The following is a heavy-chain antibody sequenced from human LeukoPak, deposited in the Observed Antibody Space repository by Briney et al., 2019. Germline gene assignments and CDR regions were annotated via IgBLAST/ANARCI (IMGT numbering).Heavy chain of an antibody. Sequence: SETLSLTCTVSGGSISSHYWSWIRQPPGKGLEGIGYIYYSGSTNYNPSLKSRVTISVDTSKNQFSLKLSSVTAADTAVYYCARDSSSSTWFDYYYMDVWGKGTTVTVSS. CDR2: IYYSGST. J-gene: IGHJ6*03. V-gene: IGHV4-59*11. D-gene: IGHD6-13*01. CDR1: GGSISSHY. CDR3: ARDSSSSTWFDYYYMDV.